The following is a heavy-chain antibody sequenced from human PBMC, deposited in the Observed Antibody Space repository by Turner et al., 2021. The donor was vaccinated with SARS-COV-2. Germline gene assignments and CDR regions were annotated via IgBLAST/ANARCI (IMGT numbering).Heavy chain of an antibody. D-gene: IGHD2-2*01. J-gene: IGHJ2*01. CDR2: MNPDSGNT. Sequence: QVQLVQSGAEVKKPGASVKVCCKASGYTVTSYDINWVRQATGQGLEWMGWMNPDSGNTAYAQKFQGRVTITRNTSISTAYMELSSLRSEDTAVYYCARGGYCSSTSCSPYWYFDLWGRGTLVTVSS. CDR3: ARGGYCSSTSCSPYWYFDL. CDR1: GYTVTSYD. V-gene: IGHV1-8*03.